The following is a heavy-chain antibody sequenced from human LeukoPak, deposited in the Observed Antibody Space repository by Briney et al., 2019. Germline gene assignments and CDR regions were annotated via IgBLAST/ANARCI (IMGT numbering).Heavy chain of an antibody. J-gene: IGHJ5*02. CDR2: INTNTGNP. D-gene: IGHD2-2*01. Sequence: ASVKASCKASGYTFTSYAMNWVRQAPGQGLEWMGWINTNTGNPTYAQGFTGRFVFSLDTSVSTAYLQISSLKAEDTAVYYCAREQPCSSTSCSNWFDPWGQGTLVTVSS. CDR3: AREQPCSSTSCSNWFDP. V-gene: IGHV7-4-1*02. CDR1: GYTFTSYA.